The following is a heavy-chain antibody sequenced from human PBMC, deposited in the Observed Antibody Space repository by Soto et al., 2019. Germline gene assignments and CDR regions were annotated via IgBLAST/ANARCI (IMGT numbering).Heavy chain of an antibody. CDR1: GGTFSSYA. J-gene: IGHJ4*02. CDR2: IIPIFGTA. CDR3: ARDSSGSSGKFDY. D-gene: IGHD1-26*01. Sequence: ASVKVSCKASGGTFSSYAISWVRQAPGQGLEWMGGIIPIFGTANYAQKFQGRVTITADESTSTAYMELSSLGSEDTAVYYCARDSSGSSGKFDYWGQGTLVTVSS. V-gene: IGHV1-69*13.